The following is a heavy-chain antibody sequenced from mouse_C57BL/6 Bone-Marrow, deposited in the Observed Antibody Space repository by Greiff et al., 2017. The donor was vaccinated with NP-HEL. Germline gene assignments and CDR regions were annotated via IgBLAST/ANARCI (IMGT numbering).Heavy chain of an antibody. CDR1: GYTFTTYW. D-gene: IGHD1-1*01. CDR3: ARKAYYGRSYEFAY. CDR2: IDPSDSFT. Sequence: QVQLQQPGAELVKPGASVKLSCKASGYTFTTYWMQWVKQRPGQGLEWIGEIDPSDSFTNYNPKFKGKATLTVATSSSTVNMQLSSLTSEDSAVYYCARKAYYGRSYEFAYWGQGTLVTVSA. J-gene: IGHJ3*01. V-gene: IGHV1-50*01.